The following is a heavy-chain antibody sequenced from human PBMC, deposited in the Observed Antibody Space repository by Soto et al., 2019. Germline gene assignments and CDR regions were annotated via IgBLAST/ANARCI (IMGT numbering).Heavy chain of an antibody. CDR2: IIPIFGTA. Sequence: SVKVSCKASGGTFSSYAISWVRQAPGQGLEWMGGIIPIFGTANYAQKFQGRVTMTADASTSTAYMELRSLMYDDTAVYYCARCSGGTCYASYAFDIWGQGTMVTVSS. J-gene: IGHJ3*02. CDR3: ARCSGGTCYASYAFDI. V-gene: IGHV1-69*13. CDR1: GGTFSSYA. D-gene: IGHD2-15*01.